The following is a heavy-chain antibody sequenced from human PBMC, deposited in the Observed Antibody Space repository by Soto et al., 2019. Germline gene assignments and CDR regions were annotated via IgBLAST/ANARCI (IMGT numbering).Heavy chain of an antibody. J-gene: IGHJ4*02. CDR1: GFTFSTYA. CDR3: AKDKGGNFCSRTSCLYSFDC. V-gene: IGHV3-23*01. CDR2: ISDSGST. D-gene: IGHD2-2*01. Sequence: EVQLLESGGGLVQRGGSLRLSCVASGFTFSTYAMSWVRQAPGKGLEWVSTISDSGSTYYADSVKGRFTISRDNSKNTLYLEMNSLGAEDTAVYYCAKDKGGNFCSRTSCLYSFDCWGQGTLVSVSS.